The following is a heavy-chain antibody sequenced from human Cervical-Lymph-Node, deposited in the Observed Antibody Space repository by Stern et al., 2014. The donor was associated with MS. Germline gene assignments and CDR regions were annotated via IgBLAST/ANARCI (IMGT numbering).Heavy chain of an antibody. D-gene: IGHD3-10*01. J-gene: IGHJ3*02. V-gene: IGHV2-5*02. CDR1: GFSLSTSGVG. CDR2: IDGDADK. Sequence: QINLKESGPTLVKPTQTLTLTCTFSGFSLSTSGVGVGRIRQPQGNDLEWLVLIDGDADKRSTPSLKRRLTINNDTYTNQVDQTMTNMDPVDTATYYCAHFLWFGVDPFDIWGQGTMVTVSS. CDR3: AHFLWFGVDPFDI.